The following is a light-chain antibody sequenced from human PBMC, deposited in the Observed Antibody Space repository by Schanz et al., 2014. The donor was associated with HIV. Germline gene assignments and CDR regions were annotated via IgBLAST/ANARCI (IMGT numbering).Light chain of an antibody. Sequence: EIVLTQSPGTLSLSPGERASLSCRASQNVRSSSLAWYQQKPGQTPRLLIYGTSIRATGIPDRFSGSGSATDFTLTISRLEPEDFAVYYCQQYGSSPRTFGQGTKLEIK. CDR2: GTS. J-gene: IGKJ2*01. CDR1: QNVRSSS. V-gene: IGKV3-20*01. CDR3: QQYGSSPRT.